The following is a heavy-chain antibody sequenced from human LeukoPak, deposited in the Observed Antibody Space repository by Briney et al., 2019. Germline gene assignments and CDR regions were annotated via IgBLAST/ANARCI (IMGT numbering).Heavy chain of an antibody. D-gene: IGHD3-22*01. J-gene: IGHJ4*02. CDR1: GFTFSSYG. CDR2: IRYEGSNK. CDR3: AKEGLRGSSGYYRPRRVDY. Sequence: PGGSLRLSCAASGFTFSSYGMHWVRQAPGKGLEWVAFIRYEGSNKYYADSVKGRFTISRDNSKNTLYLQMNSLRAEDTAVYYCAKEGLRGSSGYYRPRRVDYWGQGTLVTVSS. V-gene: IGHV3-30*02.